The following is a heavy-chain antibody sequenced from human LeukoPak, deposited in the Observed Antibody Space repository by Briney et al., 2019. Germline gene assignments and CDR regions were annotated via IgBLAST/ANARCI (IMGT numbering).Heavy chain of an antibody. CDR1: GYTFTDYY. Sequence: GASVKVSCKASGYTFTDYYMHWVQQAPGKGLEWMGRVDPEDGGTIYAEKFQGRVTITADTSTDTAYMELSSLRSEDTAVYYCATGVPERTVTDYYYYYMDVWGKGTTVTVSS. V-gene: IGHV1-69-2*01. J-gene: IGHJ6*03. CDR2: VDPEDGGT. CDR3: ATGVPERTVTDYYYYYMDV. D-gene: IGHD4-11*01.